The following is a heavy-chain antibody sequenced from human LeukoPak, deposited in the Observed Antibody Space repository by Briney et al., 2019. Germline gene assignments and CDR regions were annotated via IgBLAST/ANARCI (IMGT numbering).Heavy chain of an antibody. CDR1: GFTFRNYA. CDR2: ITGNGIST. V-gene: IGHV3-23*01. D-gene: IGHD3-16*01. J-gene: IGHJ4*02. Sequence: GGSLRLSCAASGFTFRNYAMTWVRQAPGKGLEWVSAITGNGISTYYADSVKGRFTISRDNPKNTLYLQMHSLRAEDTAIYYCAKVTGGDMITYGGLDYWGRGTLVTVSS. CDR3: AKVTGGDMITYGGLDY.